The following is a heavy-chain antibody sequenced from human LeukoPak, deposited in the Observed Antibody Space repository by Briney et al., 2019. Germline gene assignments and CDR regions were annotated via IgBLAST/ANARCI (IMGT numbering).Heavy chain of an antibody. D-gene: IGHD3-3*01. V-gene: IGHV3-21*01. CDR2: ISSSSSYI. CDR3: ARDRSQGGGFDFWSGSAVFDY. J-gene: IGHJ4*02. CDR1: GFTFSSYS. Sequence: GGSLRLSCAASGFTFSSYSMNWVRQAPGKGLEWVSSISSSSSYIYYADSVKGRFTISRDNARNSLYLQMNSLRAEDTAVYYCARDRSQGGGFDFWSGSAVFDYWGQGTPVTVSS.